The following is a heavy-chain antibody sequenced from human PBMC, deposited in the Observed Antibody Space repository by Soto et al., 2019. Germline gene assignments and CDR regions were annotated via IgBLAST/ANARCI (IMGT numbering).Heavy chain of an antibody. J-gene: IGHJ4*02. D-gene: IGHD2-15*01. Sequence: SETLSLTCTVSGGSIISYYWSWIRQPPGKGLEWIGYIYYSGSTNYNPSLKSRVTISVDTSKNQFSLKLSSVTAADTAVYYCARSYCSGGSCRTIDYWGQGTLVTVSS. CDR3: ARSYCSGGSCRTIDY. V-gene: IGHV4-59*08. CDR2: IYYSGST. CDR1: GGSIISYY.